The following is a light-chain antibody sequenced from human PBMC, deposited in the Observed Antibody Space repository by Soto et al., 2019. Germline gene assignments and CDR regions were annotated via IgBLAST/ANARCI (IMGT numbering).Light chain of an antibody. V-gene: IGKV3-20*01. CDR3: QEYGKSPPRYT. J-gene: IGKJ2*01. CDR1: QSVSSSY. Sequence: ELVLTQSPGTLSLSPGERATLSCRASQSVSSSYLAWYQQRPGQSPRLLIYGASIRATGIPDRFSGSSSVADFTLTISRLEPEDFAMYYCQEYGKSPPRYTFGQGTKLEIK. CDR2: GAS.